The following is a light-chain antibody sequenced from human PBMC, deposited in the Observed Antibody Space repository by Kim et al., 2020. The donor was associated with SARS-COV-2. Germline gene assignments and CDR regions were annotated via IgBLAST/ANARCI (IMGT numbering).Light chain of an antibody. V-gene: IGKV1-33*01. CDR3: QQNDALPIT. CDR1: QDITDY. CDR2: GAS. Sequence: DIQMTQSPSSLSASVGDSVTITCQASQDITDYLNWYQHKPGQAPKLLISGASNLGTGVPARFSGGGFGTDFTFTIKNVQPEDFATYYCQQNDALPITYGQGTRLEIK. J-gene: IGKJ5*01.